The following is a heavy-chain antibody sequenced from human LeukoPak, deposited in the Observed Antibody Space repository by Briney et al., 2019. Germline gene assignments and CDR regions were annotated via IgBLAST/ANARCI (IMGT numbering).Heavy chain of an antibody. CDR2: INPRGGST. D-gene: IGHD3-22*01. J-gene: IGHJ3*02. CDR3: ARVKSYYYDTSDKDAFDI. Sequence: ASVKVSCKASGYTFTSYGINWVRQAPGQGLEWMGIINPRGGSTSYTQKFQGRVTMTRDTSTSTVYMELSSLRSEDTAVYYCARVKSYYYDTSDKDAFDIWGQGTMVTVSS. V-gene: IGHV1-46*01. CDR1: GYTFTSYG.